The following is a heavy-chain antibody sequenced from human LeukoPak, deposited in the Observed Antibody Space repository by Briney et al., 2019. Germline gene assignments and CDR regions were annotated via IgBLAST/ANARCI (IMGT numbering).Heavy chain of an antibody. V-gene: IGHV4-61*02. CDR2: IYTSGST. CDR3: ARVVATIQSYYYYYYMDV. Sequence: SQTLSLTCTVSGDSINSGSYYWSWIRQPAGKGLEWIGRIYTSGSTNYNPSLKSRVTMSVDTSKNQFSLKLSSVTAADTAVYYCARVVATIQSYYYYYYMDVWGKGTTVTISS. J-gene: IGHJ6*03. D-gene: IGHD5-12*01. CDR1: GDSINSGSYY.